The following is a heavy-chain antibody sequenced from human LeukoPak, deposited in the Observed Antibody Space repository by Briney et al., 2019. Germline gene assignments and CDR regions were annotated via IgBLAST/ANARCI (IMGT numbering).Heavy chain of an antibody. CDR2: NYYTRST. V-gene: IGHV4-59*01. Sequence: SETLSLTCTVSGGSNSSYYWSWIRQPPAKGLEWIGYNYYTRSTHYNPSLKSRVTISVDTSKNQFSLKLSAVTAADTAVYYCARVRYSDVLTGYYGDGYFDYWGQGTLVTVSS. D-gene: IGHD3-9*01. CDR1: GGSNSSYY. J-gene: IGHJ4*02. CDR3: ARVRYSDVLTGYYGDGYFDY.